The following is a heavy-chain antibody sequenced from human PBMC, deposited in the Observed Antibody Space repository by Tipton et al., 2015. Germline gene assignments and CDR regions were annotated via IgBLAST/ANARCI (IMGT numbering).Heavy chain of an antibody. Sequence: SLRLSCTASEFTMSNNAMTWVRQAPGKGLEWVSGISGSSRSTYYADSVKGRFTISRDNSKNTLYLQMNSLRAEDTAVYYCAKGGSYGDYEEHYFDYWGQGTLVTVSS. CDR3: AKGGSYGDYEEHYFDY. V-gene: IGHV3-23*01. J-gene: IGHJ4*02. D-gene: IGHD4-17*01. CDR2: ISGSSRST. CDR1: EFTMSNNA.